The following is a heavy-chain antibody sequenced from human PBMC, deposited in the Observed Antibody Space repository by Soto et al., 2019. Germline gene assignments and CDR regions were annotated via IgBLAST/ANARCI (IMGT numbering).Heavy chain of an antibody. CDR2: LSGRGDST. J-gene: IGHJ6*02. Sequence: VGSLRLSCAASGFTLSSYAMSWVRQAPGKGPEWVSALSGRGDSTNYADSVKGRFTISRDNSKNTLFLQMNSLRAEDTAVYYCAKDYYGMDVWGQGTTVTVSS. CDR1: GFTLSSYA. V-gene: IGHV3-23*01. CDR3: AKDYYGMDV.